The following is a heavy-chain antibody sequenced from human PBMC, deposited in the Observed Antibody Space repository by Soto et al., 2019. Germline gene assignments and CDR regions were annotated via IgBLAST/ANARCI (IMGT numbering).Heavy chain of an antibody. Sequence: QVQLVESGGGVVQPGRSLRLSCAASGFTFSSYAMHWVRQAPGQGLEWVAVISYDGSNKYYTDSVKGRFTISRDNSKNTLNLQMNSLRAEDTVVYYCARDPLWGTAMVLWYFDLWGRGTLVTVSS. D-gene: IGHD5-18*01. CDR2: ISYDGSNK. CDR1: GFTFSSYA. CDR3: ARDPLWGTAMVLWYFDL. V-gene: IGHV3-30-3*01. J-gene: IGHJ2*01.